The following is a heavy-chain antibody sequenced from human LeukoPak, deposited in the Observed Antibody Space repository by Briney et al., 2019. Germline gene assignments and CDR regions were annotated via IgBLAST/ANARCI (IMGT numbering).Heavy chain of an antibody. Sequence: GGSLRLSCAASGFTFINYAMTWVRQAPVKGLVWVSRINSDGSSTSYADSVKGRFTISRDNAKNTLYLQMNSLRAEDTAVYYCARDYPPAAGAFDIWGQGTMVTVSS. CDR2: INSDGSST. V-gene: IGHV3-74*01. CDR1: GFTFINYA. J-gene: IGHJ3*02. CDR3: ARDYPPAAGAFDI. D-gene: IGHD6-13*01.